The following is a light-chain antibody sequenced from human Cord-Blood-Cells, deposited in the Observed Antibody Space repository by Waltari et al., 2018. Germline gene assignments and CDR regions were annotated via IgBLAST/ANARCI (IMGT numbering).Light chain of an antibody. CDR1: SSDVGGYNY. CDR2: DVS. CDR3: SSYTSSSTWV. J-gene: IGLJ3*02. V-gene: IGLV2-14*03. Sequence: QSALTQPASVSGSPGQSLTISCPGPSSDVGGYNYVSWHQQHPGKAPKPMIYDVSNRPSGVSNRFAGSKSGNTASLTISGLQAEDEADYYRSSYTSSSTWVFGGGTKLTVL.